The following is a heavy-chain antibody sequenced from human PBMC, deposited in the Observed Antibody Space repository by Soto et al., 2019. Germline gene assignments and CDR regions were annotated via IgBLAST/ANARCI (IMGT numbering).Heavy chain of an antibody. CDR2: INPNSGGT. CDR1: GYTFTGYY. V-gene: IGHV1-2*04. CDR3: ARDRDFGDYSYYFDY. Sequence: ASVTVSCKASGYTFTGYYMHWVRQAPGQGLEWIGWINPNSGGTNYAQKFQGWVTMTRDTSISTAYMELSRLRSDDMAVYYCARDRDFGDYSYYFDYWGQGTLVTVSS. D-gene: IGHD4-17*01. J-gene: IGHJ4*02.